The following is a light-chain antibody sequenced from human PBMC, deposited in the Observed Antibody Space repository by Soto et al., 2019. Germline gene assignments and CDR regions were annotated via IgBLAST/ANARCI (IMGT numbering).Light chain of an antibody. J-gene: IGKJ1*01. Sequence: DIQMTQSPSTMSASVGDSVTITCRASQSISTWVAWYQQKPGEATQLLIYYAFSMSSVFRSRFGGSESRTEISHTNSRLEPDYFASCHTQQYTRYPGTAGQGTKV. CDR2: YAF. CDR3: QQYTRYPGT. V-gene: IGKV1-5*01. CDR1: QSISTW.